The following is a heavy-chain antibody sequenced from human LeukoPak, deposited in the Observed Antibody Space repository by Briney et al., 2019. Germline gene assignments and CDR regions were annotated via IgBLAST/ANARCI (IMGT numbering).Heavy chain of an antibody. CDR1: GFTLSNYW. J-gene: IGHJ4*02. V-gene: IGHV3-74*01. Sequence: GGSVRLSCVASGFTLSNYWMHWVRQAPGKGLAWVSGINRDGSITNYADSVRGRFTISRDNARNTLDLQMNSLRAEDTALYYCAKAHGESKQWLVYIDYWGQGTLVTVSS. D-gene: IGHD6-19*01. CDR2: INRDGSIT. CDR3: AKAHGESKQWLVYIDY.